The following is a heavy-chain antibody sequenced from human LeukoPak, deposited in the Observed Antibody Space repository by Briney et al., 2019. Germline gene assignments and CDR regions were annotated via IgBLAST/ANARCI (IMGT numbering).Heavy chain of an antibody. CDR3: AKDSGYDYPGVGDY. CDR2: IRYDAINQ. D-gene: IGHD5-12*01. V-gene: IGHV3-30*02. J-gene: IGHJ4*02. CDR1: GFTFAGSG. Sequence: GGSLRLSCVTSGFTFAGSGFHWVRQAPGKGLEWVAFIRYDAINQYYADSVKGRFTISRDNSKNTLYLQMNSLRAEDTAVYYCAKDSGYDYPGVGDYWGQGTLVTVSS.